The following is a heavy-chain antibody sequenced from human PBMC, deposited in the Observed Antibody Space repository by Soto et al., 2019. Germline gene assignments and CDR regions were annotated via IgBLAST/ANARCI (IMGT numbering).Heavy chain of an antibody. J-gene: IGHJ4*02. Sequence: QVQLVQSGAEVKKPGSSVKVSCKASGGTFSSYTISWVRQAPGQGLEWMGRIIPILGIANYAQKFQGRVPITADKSTSTAYMELSSLGSEDTAVYYCAREEYYYGSGAFFDYWGQGTLVTVSS. V-gene: IGHV1-69*08. D-gene: IGHD3-10*01. CDR2: IIPILGIA. CDR1: GGTFSSYT. CDR3: AREEYYYGSGAFFDY.